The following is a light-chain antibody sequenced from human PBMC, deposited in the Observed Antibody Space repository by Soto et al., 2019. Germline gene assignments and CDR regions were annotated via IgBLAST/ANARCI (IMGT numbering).Light chain of an antibody. J-gene: IGKJ2*01. CDR3: QQYGSSQYT. Sequence: EIVLTQSPGTLSLSPGERATLSCRASQSVNNNYLAWYQQKPGQAHRLLIYGASSSATGIPDRFSGSGSGIDLPLTFIRMEPEDFAVYYCQQYGSSQYTFGQGTKLEIK. CDR2: GAS. CDR1: QSVNNNY. V-gene: IGKV3-20*01.